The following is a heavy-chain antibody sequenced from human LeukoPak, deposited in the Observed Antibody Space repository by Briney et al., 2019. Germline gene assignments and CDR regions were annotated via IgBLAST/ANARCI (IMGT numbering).Heavy chain of an antibody. D-gene: IGHD1-26*01. J-gene: IGHJ4*02. CDR1: GGSISSYY. V-gene: IGHV4-4*07. Sequence: SETLSLTCTVSGGSISSYYWSWIRQPAGKGLEWIGRIYTSGSTNYNASLKGRVSMSVDTSKNQFSLKLSSVTAADPAVFYCARENSGSYREFDYWGQGTLVTVSS. CDR2: IYTSGST. CDR3: ARENSGSYREFDY.